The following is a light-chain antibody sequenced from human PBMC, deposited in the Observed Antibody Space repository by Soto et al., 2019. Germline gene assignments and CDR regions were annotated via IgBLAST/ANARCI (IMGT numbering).Light chain of an antibody. CDR3: QQHDSTPIT. J-gene: IGKJ5*01. CDR2: WAS. CDR1: QNVLFRANNKNY. Sequence: EIVVTQSPDSLAVSLGERVTINCKSSQNVLFRANNKNYLAWYQQKPVQPPKLVIYWASTRDYGAPERFSGSVSGTDFNLTISSVQAEDVAVYFCQQHDSTPITFGQWTRLEFK. V-gene: IGKV4-1*01.